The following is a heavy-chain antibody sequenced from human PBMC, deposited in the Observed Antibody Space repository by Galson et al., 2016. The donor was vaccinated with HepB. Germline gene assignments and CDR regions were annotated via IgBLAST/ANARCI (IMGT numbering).Heavy chain of an antibody. V-gene: IGHV3-20*04. J-gene: IGHJ4*02. CDR3: ARATLSTNGWYYFDS. Sequence: SLRLSCAASGFTIDAYGMSWVRQVPGKGLEWISGINWDSSNADYPDSVRGRFTVSRDNAKNSVLLQMNSLRVEDTAFYYCARATLSTNGWYYFDSWGQGTLVTVSS. D-gene: IGHD2-8*01. CDR2: INWDSSNA. CDR1: GFTIDAYG.